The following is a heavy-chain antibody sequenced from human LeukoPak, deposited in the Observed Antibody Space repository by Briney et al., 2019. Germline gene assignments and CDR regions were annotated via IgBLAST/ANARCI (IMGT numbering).Heavy chain of an antibody. V-gene: IGHV3-20*01. CDR2: INRNGGTI. CDR3: ARERSTSNWYGTPDFDY. Sequence: PGGSLRLSCAASGFTFSSYAMSWVRQAPGKGLEWVSGINRNGGTINYADSVKGRFTISRDYAKNSLYLQMNSLRAEDTALYHCARERSTSNWYGTPDFDYWGQGILVTVSS. D-gene: IGHD6-13*01. CDR1: GFTFSSYA. J-gene: IGHJ4*02.